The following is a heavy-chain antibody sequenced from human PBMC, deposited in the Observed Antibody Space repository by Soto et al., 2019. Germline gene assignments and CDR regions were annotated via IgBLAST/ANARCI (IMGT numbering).Heavy chain of an antibody. CDR2: IIPIFGTA. CDR3: ARDYYDSSGYYYYYGMDV. Sequence: QVQLVQSGAEVKKPGSSVKVSCKASGGTFSSYAISWVRQAPGQGLEWTGGIIPIFGTANYAQKFQGRVTITADKSTSTAYMELSSLRSEDTAVYYCARDYYDSSGYYYYYGMDVWGQGTTVTVSS. D-gene: IGHD3-22*01. V-gene: IGHV1-69*06. CDR1: GGTFSSYA. J-gene: IGHJ6*02.